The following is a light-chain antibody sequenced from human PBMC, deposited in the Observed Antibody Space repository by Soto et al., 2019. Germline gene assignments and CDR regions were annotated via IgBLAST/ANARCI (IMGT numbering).Light chain of an antibody. J-gene: IGKJ4*01. V-gene: IGKV3-15*01. CDR3: QQYNNWPRT. CDR2: GAS. CDR1: QSVSSN. Sequence: EIVMTQSPATLSVSPGERATLSCRASQSVSSNLAWYQQKPGQAPRLLIYGASPRATGIPARFSGSGSGTEFTLTISSLQSEDFAVDYCQQYNNWPRTFGGGTKVDSK.